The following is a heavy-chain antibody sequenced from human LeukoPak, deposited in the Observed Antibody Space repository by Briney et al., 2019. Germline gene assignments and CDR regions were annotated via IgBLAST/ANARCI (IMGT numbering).Heavy chain of an antibody. Sequence: ASVKVSCKASGYTFTSYAMHWVRQAPGQRLERMGWINAGNGNTKYSQKFQGRVTITRDTSASTAYMELSSLRSEDTAVYYCARDRTARGDFDLWGRGTLVTVSS. J-gene: IGHJ2*01. CDR3: ARDRTARGDFDL. V-gene: IGHV1-3*01. CDR1: GYTFTSYA. CDR2: INAGNGNT.